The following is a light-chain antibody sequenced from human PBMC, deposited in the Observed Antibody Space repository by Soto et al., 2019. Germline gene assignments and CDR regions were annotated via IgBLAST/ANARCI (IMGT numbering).Light chain of an antibody. J-gene: IGLJ1*01. Sequence: QSALTQPPSASGSPGQSVTIPYTGTSSEVCDYNHVSWYQQHPGKPPKLMVYTVSKRPSGVPDRFSGSKSGNTASLTVAGREAEDEADDSCSSYAGSVYYVFGTGTKVTVL. CDR3: SSYAGSVYYV. CDR2: TVS. V-gene: IGLV2-8*01. CDR1: SSEVCDYNH.